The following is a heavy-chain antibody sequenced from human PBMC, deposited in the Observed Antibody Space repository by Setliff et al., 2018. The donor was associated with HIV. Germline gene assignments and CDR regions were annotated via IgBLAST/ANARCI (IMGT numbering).Heavy chain of an antibody. CDR3: ARAYYHDSSGYQGFDY. CDR2: ISAYNLNT. CDR1: GYTFSRYG. J-gene: IGHJ4*02. V-gene: IGHV1-18*01. Sequence: ASVKVSCKTSGYTFSRYGFSWVRQAPGQGLEWMGWISAYNLNTNYAQKFQGRVTMTTDTSASTGYMELRSLRSDDTAVYYCARAYYHDSSGYQGFDYWGRGTLVTVSS. D-gene: IGHD3-22*01.